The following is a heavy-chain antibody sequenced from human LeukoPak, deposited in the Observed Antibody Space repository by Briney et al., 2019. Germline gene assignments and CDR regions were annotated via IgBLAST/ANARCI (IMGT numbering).Heavy chain of an antibody. Sequence: SETLSLTCTVSGDSITRNYWSWIRQPAGKGLEWIGRIYNSGNTNYSPSLESRVTMSTDTSKNQFSLKLTSVTAADTAVYYCARGSFDSSGYYVFDYWGQGTLVTVSS. D-gene: IGHD3-22*01. CDR1: GDSITRNY. CDR2: IYNSGNT. CDR3: ARGSFDSSGYYVFDY. J-gene: IGHJ4*02. V-gene: IGHV4-4*07.